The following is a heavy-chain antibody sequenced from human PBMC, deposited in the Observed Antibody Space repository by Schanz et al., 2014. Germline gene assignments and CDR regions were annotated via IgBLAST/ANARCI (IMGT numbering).Heavy chain of an antibody. J-gene: IGHJ6*02. CDR3: YGMDV. CDR2: IYHSGNT. V-gene: IGHV4-38-2*02. CDR1: GYSISSGYY. Sequence: QVQLQESGPGLVRPSETLSLTCTVSGYSISSGYYWDWIRQPPGKGLEWIGVIYHSGNTYYNPSLKSRVTISIDTSKNQFSLRLTSVTAADTAVYYCYGMDVWGQGTTVTVSS.